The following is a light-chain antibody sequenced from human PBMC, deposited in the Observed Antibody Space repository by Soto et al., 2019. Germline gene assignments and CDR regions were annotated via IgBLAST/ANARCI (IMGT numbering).Light chain of an antibody. CDR3: QQSSTPPWT. V-gene: IGKV1-9*01. J-gene: IGKJ1*01. Sequence: IHLTQSPSLLSASVGDRVTITCRASQGISQYVAWYQQKPGKAPKLLIYAASTLQSGVPSRFSGSGSGTDFTLTITSLRPEDCATYSCQQSSTPPWTFGQGTKV. CDR1: QGISQY. CDR2: AAS.